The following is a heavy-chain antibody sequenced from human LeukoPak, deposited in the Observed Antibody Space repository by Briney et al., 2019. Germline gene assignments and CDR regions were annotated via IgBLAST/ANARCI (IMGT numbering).Heavy chain of an antibody. Sequence: SETLSLTCTVSGYSISSGYYWGWIRQPPVKGLEWIGSIYHSGSTYYNPSLKSRVTISVDTSKDQFSLKLSSVTAADTAVYYCARITGTGYMDVWGKGTTVTVSS. CDR2: IYHSGST. V-gene: IGHV4-38-2*02. J-gene: IGHJ6*03. D-gene: IGHD1-20*01. CDR3: ARITGTGYMDV. CDR1: GYSISSGYY.